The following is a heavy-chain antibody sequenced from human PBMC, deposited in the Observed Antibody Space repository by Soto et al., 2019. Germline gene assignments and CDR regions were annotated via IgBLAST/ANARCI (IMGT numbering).Heavy chain of an antibody. V-gene: IGHV3-48*03. Sequence: PGGSLRLSCAASGFTFSSYEMNWVRQAPGKGLEWVSYISSSGSTIYYADSVKGRFTISRDNAKNSLYLQMNSLRAEDTAVYYCARDAYYDSSGYLYWGQGTLVTVSS. J-gene: IGHJ4*02. CDR3: ARDAYYDSSGYLY. CDR1: GFTFSSYE. CDR2: ISSSGSTI. D-gene: IGHD3-22*01.